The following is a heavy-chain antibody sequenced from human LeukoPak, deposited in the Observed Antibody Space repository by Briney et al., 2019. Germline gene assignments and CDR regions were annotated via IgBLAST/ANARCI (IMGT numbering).Heavy chain of an antibody. J-gene: IGHJ4*02. V-gene: IGHV3-30*03. CDR2: ISYDGSNK. Sequence: GGSLRLSCAASGFTFDDYGMSWVRQAPGKGLEWVAVISYDGSNKYYADSVKGRFTISRDNSKNTLYLQMNSLRAEDTAVYYCAVIAARSFDYWGQGTLVTVSS. CDR3: AVIAARSFDY. D-gene: IGHD6-6*01. CDR1: GFTFDDYG.